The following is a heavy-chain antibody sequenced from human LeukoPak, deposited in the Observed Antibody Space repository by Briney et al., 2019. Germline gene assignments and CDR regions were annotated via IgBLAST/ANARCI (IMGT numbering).Heavy chain of an antibody. CDR3: ARDREWELGFFDY. CDR2: IYYSGST. Sequence: SETLSLTCTVSGGSISSYYWSWIRQPPGKGLEWIGYIYYSGSTNYNPSLKSRVTMSVDTSKNQFSLKLSSVTAADTAVYYCARDREWELGFFDYWGQGTLVTVSS. J-gene: IGHJ4*02. D-gene: IGHD1-26*01. V-gene: IGHV4-59*12. CDR1: GGSISSYY.